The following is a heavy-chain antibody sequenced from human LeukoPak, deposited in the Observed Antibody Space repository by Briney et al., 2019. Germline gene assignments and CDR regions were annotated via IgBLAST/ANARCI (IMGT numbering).Heavy chain of an antibody. CDR1: GGSFSSYY. J-gene: IGHJ4*02. CDR2: INHSGST. D-gene: IGHD1-26*01. V-gene: IGHV4-34*01. Sequence: SETLSLTCAVYGGSFSSYYWSWIRQPPGKGLEWIGEINHSGSTNYNPSLKSRVTISVDTSKNQFSLKLSSVTAADTAVYYCARAPQTQGWELLRRSYYFDYWGQGTLVTVSS. CDR3: ARAPQTQGWELLRRSYYFDY.